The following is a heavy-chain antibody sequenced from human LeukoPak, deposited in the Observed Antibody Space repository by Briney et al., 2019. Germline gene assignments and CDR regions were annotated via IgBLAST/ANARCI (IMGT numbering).Heavy chain of an antibody. Sequence: ASVKVSCKASGYTFTSYYMHWVRQAPGQGLEWMGIINPSGGSTSYAQKFQGRVTMTRDTSTSTVYMELSGLRSEDTAVYYCARDRRLLKAFDIWGQGTMVTVSS. CDR3: ARDRRLLKAFDI. CDR2: INPSGGST. J-gene: IGHJ3*02. V-gene: IGHV1-46*01. CDR1: GYTFTSYY.